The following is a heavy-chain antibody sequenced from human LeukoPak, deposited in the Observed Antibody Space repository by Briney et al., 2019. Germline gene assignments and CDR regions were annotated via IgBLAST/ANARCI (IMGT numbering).Heavy chain of an antibody. J-gene: IGHJ5*02. CDR2: INPSGGST. CDR1: GYTFTSYY. D-gene: IGHD6-13*01. CDR3: ARRGSSSWYGGWFDP. Sequence: ASVKVSCKASGYTFTSYYMHWVRQAPGQGLEWMGIINPSGGSTSYAQKFQGRVTMTRNTSISTAYMELGSLRSEDTAVYYCARRGSSSWYGGWFDPWGQGTLVTVSS. V-gene: IGHV1-46*01.